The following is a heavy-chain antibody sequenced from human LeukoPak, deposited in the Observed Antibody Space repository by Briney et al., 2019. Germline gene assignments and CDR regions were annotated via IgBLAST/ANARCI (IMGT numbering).Heavy chain of an antibody. V-gene: IGHV1-69*13. CDR2: IIPIFGTA. Sequence: SVKVSCKASGGTFSSYAISWVRQAPGQGLEWMGGIIPIFGTANYAQKFQGRVTITADESTSTAYMELSSLRSEDTAVYYCARVGSVGHYGDYGSGMDVWGQGTTVTVSS. J-gene: IGHJ6*02. D-gene: IGHD4-17*01. CDR3: ARVGSVGHYGDYGSGMDV. CDR1: GGTFSSYA.